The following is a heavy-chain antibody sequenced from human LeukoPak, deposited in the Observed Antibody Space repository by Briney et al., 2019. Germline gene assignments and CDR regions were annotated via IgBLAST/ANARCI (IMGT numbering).Heavy chain of an antibody. V-gene: IGHV3-23*01. J-gene: IGHJ4*02. CDR1: GFTFSSYG. CDR2: IIGSGSST. Sequence: GGSLRLSCAASGFTFSSYGMSWVRQAPGKGLQWVSVIIGSGSSTYYADSVKGRFTISRDNARNTLYLQMNSLRAEDAAVYYCTRENWYIDYWGQGNLVTVSS. CDR3: TRENWYIDY.